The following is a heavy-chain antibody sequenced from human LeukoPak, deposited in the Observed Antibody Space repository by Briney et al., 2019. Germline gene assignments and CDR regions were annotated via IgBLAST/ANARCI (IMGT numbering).Heavy chain of an antibody. CDR3: VKAQLGGTLDY. D-gene: IGHD1-1*01. CDR2: VNGNGDDT. CDR1: GFTFSTYA. V-gene: IGHV3-64D*09. J-gene: IGHJ4*02. Sequence: PGGSLRLSCSASGFTFSTYAMHWVRQAPGKGLEYASAVNGNGDDTYYADSVKGRFTISRDNSKNTLYLQMRSLRAEDTAAYYCVKAQLGGTLDYWGQGTLVTVSS.